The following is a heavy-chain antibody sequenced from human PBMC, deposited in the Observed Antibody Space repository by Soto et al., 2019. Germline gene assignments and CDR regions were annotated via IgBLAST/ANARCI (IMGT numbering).Heavy chain of an antibody. D-gene: IGHD3-3*01. CDR2: IDPSDSYT. V-gene: IGHV5-10-1*01. Sequence: RKISCKGSGYSFTSYWISWVRQMPGKGLEWMGRIDPSDSYTNYSPSFQGHVTISADESISTAYLQWSSLKASDTAMYYCARDYDFWSGYYYGMDVWGQGTTVTVSS. CDR1: GYSFTSYW. J-gene: IGHJ6*02. CDR3: ARDYDFWSGYYYGMDV.